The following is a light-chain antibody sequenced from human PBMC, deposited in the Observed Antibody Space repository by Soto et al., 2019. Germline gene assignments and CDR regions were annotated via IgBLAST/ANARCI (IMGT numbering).Light chain of an antibody. CDR3: NSYTSSSTYV. J-gene: IGLJ1*01. Sequence: QSVQTQPASVSGSPGQSITISCTGTSSDVGGYNYVSWYQQHPGKAPKLVIYDVSNRPSGVSNRFSGSKSGNTASLTLSGLQAEDEADYYCNSYTSSSTYVFGTGTKVTVL. V-gene: IGLV2-14*01. CDR1: SSDVGGYNY. CDR2: DVS.